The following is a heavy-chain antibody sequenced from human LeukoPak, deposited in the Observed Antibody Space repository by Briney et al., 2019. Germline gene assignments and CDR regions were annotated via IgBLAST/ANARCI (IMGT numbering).Heavy chain of an antibody. Sequence: SETLSLTCSVSGASISSQYWTWIRQPPGKGLEWIGYIYNSGSTNYNPSLKSRVTMSIDTSKNQFSLRLTSVTAADTAVYYCARPRIDSMYNWFDPWGQGTLVIVSS. J-gene: IGHJ5*02. CDR2: IYNSGST. CDR1: GASISSQY. D-gene: IGHD2-21*01. CDR3: ARPRIDSMYNWFDP. V-gene: IGHV4-59*11.